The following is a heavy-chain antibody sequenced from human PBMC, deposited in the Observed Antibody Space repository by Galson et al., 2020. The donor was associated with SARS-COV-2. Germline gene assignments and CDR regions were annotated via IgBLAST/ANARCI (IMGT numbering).Heavy chain of an antibody. Sequence: GESLKISCAASGFIFSDYYMSWIRQAPGKGLEWVSYISTVSSYIEYVDSVKGRFTISRDNAKNSLYLQMNNLRVEDTAVYYCARVTSWLVEYWGQGTLVTVSS. J-gene: IGHJ4*02. D-gene: IGHD6-19*01. CDR2: ISTVSSYI. V-gene: IGHV3-11*06. CDR1: GFIFSDYY. CDR3: ARVTSWLVEY.